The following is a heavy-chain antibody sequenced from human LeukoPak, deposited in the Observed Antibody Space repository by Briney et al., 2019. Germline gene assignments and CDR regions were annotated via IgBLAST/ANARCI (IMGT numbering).Heavy chain of an antibody. Sequence: GGSLRLSCAASGFTFSSYWMSWVRQAPGKGLEWVSAISGSGGSTYYADSVKGRFTISRDNSKNTLYLQMNSLRAEDTAVYYCAKGGGYCSSTSCYAPDYWGQGTLVTVSS. CDR1: GFTFSSYW. J-gene: IGHJ4*02. V-gene: IGHV3-23*01. CDR3: AKGGGYCSSTSCYAPDY. CDR2: ISGSGGST. D-gene: IGHD2-2*01.